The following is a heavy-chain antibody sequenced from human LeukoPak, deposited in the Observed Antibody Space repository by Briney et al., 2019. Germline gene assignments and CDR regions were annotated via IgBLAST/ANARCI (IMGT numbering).Heavy chain of an antibody. Sequence: GGSLRLSCAASGFTFSSYSMNWVRQAPGKGLEWVSSISSSSSYIYYADSVKGRFTISRDNAKNSLYLQMNSLRAEDTAVYYCAREPSNYGDHYFDYWGQGTLVTVSS. J-gene: IGHJ4*02. CDR2: ISSSSSYI. V-gene: IGHV3-21*01. D-gene: IGHD4-17*01. CDR3: AREPSNYGDHYFDY. CDR1: GFTFSSYS.